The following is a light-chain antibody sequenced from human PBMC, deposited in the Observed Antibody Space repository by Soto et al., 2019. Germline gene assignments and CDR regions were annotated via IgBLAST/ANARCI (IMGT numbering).Light chain of an antibody. CDR1: QSVSSS. V-gene: IGKV3-15*01. J-gene: IGKJ2*01. Sequence: EIVMTQSPATLSVSPGERATLSCRASQSVSSSLAWYQQKPGQAPMLLIYGASTRATGIPARFSGSGSGTEFTLTISSLQSEDFAVYYCQQYNDWFMYTFGQGTKLEI. CDR2: GAS. CDR3: QQYNDWFMYT.